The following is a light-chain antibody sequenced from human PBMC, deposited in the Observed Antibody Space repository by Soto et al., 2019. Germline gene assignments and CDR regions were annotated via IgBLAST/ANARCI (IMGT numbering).Light chain of an antibody. CDR3: QKYSSVPV. CDR1: QGIRTY. CDR2: AAS. Sequence: DIQMTQSPTSLSASVGDRVTITWRASQGIRTYVAWYQQIPGKAPMLLIYAASTLHSGVPSRFSGSGSGTDFTLTINGLQREDVATYSFQKYSSVPVFGPGTKVEIK. J-gene: IGKJ3*01. V-gene: IGKV1-27*01.